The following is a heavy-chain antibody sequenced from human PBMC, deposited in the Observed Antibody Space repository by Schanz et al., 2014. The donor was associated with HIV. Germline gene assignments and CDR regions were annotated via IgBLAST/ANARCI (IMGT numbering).Heavy chain of an antibody. J-gene: IGHJ4*02. CDR1: GLTFDDYA. V-gene: IGHV3-9*01. CDR3: VRRRRGNYGPFDY. D-gene: IGHD1-7*01. Sequence: EVQLVESGGGVVQPGRSLRLSCAAFGLTFDDYAMHWVRQVPGKGLEWVSGISWNSGSIAYADSVKGRFSLSRDNARDSLSLQMSSLRSEDTAVYYCVRRRRGNYGPFDYWGQGTLVTVSS. CDR2: ISWNSGSI.